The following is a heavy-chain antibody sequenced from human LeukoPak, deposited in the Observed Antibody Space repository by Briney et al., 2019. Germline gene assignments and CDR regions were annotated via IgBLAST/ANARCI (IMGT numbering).Heavy chain of an antibody. Sequence: GGSLRLSCAASGFTFSSYSMSWVRQAPGKGLEWVSSISSSSSYIYYADSVKGRFTISRDNAMNSLYLQMNSLRAEDTAVYYCARAAYGDYYFDYWGQGTLVTVSS. J-gene: IGHJ4*02. D-gene: IGHD4-17*01. CDR2: ISSSSSYI. V-gene: IGHV3-21*01. CDR3: ARAAYGDYYFDY. CDR1: GFTFSSYS.